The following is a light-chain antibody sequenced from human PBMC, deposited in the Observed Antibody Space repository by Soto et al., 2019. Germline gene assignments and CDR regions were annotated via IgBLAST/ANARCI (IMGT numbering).Light chain of an antibody. Sequence: DIQMTQSPSPLSASVGDRVTITCRASQSISSYLNWYQQKPGKAPKLLIYAASSLQSGVPSRFSGSGSGTDFTLTISSLQPEDFATYYCQQSYSTPHFGQGTKLEIK. CDR2: AAS. V-gene: IGKV1-39*01. J-gene: IGKJ2*01. CDR1: QSISSY. CDR3: QQSYSTPH.